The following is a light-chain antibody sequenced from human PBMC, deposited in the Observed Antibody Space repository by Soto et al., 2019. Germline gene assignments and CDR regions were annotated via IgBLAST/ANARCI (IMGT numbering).Light chain of an antibody. CDR1: QTIGNY. V-gene: IGKV1-39*01. J-gene: IGKJ3*01. CDR3: QQSYKTPCT. Sequence: DIQMTQSPSSLSASVGDRVIVTCRASQTIGNYLSWYQQKPGKAPKLLIFDASTLESGVPLRFSGSGSGTDFTLTISSLQPEDFATYYCQQSYKTPCTFGPGTKVDI. CDR2: DAS.